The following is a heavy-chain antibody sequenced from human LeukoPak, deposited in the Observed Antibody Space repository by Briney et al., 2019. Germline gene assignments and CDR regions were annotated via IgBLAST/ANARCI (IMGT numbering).Heavy chain of an antibody. CDR2: ISGSGVAT. D-gene: IGHD6-13*01. Sequence: GGSLRLSCAASGFTFSSYAVSWVRQAPGEGLEWVSSISGSGVATYSADSVKGRFTISRDNSKNTLYLQMNSRRAEDTAVYYCAKDWAYRSSQGYYFDSWGQGTVVTVSS. CDR1: GFTFSSYA. J-gene: IGHJ4*02. CDR3: AKDWAYRSSQGYYFDS. V-gene: IGHV3-23*01.